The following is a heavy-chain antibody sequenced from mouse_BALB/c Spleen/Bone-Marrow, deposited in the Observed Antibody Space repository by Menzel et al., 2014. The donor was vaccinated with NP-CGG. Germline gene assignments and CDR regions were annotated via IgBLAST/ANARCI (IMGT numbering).Heavy chain of an antibody. J-gene: IGHJ3*01. D-gene: IGHD5-1-1*01. V-gene: IGHV2-9*02. CDR2: IWAGGST. Sequence: VQLVESGPGLVAPSQSLSITCTVSGFSLTSYDVHWVRQPPGKGLEWLGVIWAGGSTNYNSALMSRLSISKDNSKSQVFLKRNSLQTDDTAMYYCASLYLFAYWGQGTLVTVSA. CDR3: ASLYLFAY. CDR1: GFSLTSYD.